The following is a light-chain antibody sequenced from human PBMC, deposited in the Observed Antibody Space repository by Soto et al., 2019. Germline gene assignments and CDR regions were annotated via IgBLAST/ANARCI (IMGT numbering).Light chain of an antibody. V-gene: IGLV1-40*01. CDR1: SSNIGAGYD. CDR2: GIS. Sequence: QAVVTQPPSVSGAPGQRVTISCTGSSSNIGAGYDVHWYQQLPGTAPKLLIYGISNRPSGVPDRFSGSKSGTSASLAITGLQAEDEADYYCQSYDSSLSGFYVFGTGTKVTVL. J-gene: IGLJ1*01. CDR3: QSYDSSLSGFYV.